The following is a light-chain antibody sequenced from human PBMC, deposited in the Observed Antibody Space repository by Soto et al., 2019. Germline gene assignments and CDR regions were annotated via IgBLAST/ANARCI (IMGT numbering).Light chain of an antibody. V-gene: IGLV4-69*01. CDR2: LNSDGSH. J-gene: IGLJ2*01. Sequence: MLTQSPSASASLGASVKLTCTLSSGHSNYAIAWHQQQPEKGPRFLMKLNSDGSHSKGDGIPDRFSGSSSGAERYLTISTLQSEDEADYYCQTWVTGIHIFGGGTKLTVL. CDR1: SGHSNYA. CDR3: QTWVTGIHI.